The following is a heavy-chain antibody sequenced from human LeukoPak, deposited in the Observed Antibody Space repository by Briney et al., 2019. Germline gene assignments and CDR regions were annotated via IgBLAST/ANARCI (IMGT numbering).Heavy chain of an antibody. Sequence: ASVKVSCKASGYTFTGYYMHWVRQAPGQGLEWMGWINPNSDGTNYAQKFQGRVTMTRDTSISTAYMELSRLRSDDTAVYYCASIYGSGSHYYYGMDVWGQGTTVTVSS. CDR1: GYTFTGYY. V-gene: IGHV1-2*02. CDR3: ASIYGSGSHYYYGMDV. J-gene: IGHJ6*02. CDR2: INPNSDGT. D-gene: IGHD3-10*01.